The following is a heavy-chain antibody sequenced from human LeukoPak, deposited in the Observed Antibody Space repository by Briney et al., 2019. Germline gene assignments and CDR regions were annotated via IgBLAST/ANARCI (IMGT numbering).Heavy chain of an antibody. CDR1: GGSINGGSYY. Sequence: PSETLSLTCSVSGGSINGGSYYWSWIRQPAGKPLEWIGHIFTTGSTSYNPSLRTRVTISVDTSKNQFSLKLSSVTAADTAVYYCARSIRRYSSSPWYFDYWGQGTLVTVSS. V-gene: IGHV4-61*09. CDR2: IFTTGST. J-gene: IGHJ4*02. D-gene: IGHD6-13*01. CDR3: ARSIRRYSSSPWYFDY.